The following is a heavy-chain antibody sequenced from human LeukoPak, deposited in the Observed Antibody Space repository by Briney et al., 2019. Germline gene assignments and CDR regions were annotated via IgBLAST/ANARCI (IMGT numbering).Heavy chain of an antibody. CDR1: GGSISSSSYS. CDR2: IYYSGST. V-gene: IGHV4-39*01. D-gene: IGHD3-22*01. CDR3: ARHRMYYYDSSGRGVADAFDI. J-gene: IGHJ3*02. Sequence: PSETLSLTCTVSGGSISSSSYSWGWIRQPPGKGLEWIGSIYYSGSTYYNPSLKSRVTISVDTSKNQFSLKLSSVTAADTAVYYCARHRMYYYDSSGRGVADAFDIWGQGTMVTVSS.